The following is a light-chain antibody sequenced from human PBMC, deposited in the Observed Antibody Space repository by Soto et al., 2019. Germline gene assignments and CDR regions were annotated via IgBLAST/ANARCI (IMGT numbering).Light chain of an antibody. CDR2: DAS. Sequence: DIQLTQSPSTLSASVGDRVTITCRASQSLRYALAWYQQEPGKAPKVLVYDASILASGVSSRFSGSGSGTEFTLTISGLRPDDFVEYYCQQYDNYSWTFGQGTKV. J-gene: IGKJ1*01. CDR1: QSLRYA. V-gene: IGKV1-5*01. CDR3: QQYDNYSWT.